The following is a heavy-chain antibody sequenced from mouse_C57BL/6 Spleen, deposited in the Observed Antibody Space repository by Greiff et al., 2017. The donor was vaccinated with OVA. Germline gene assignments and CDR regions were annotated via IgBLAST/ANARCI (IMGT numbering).Heavy chain of an antibody. V-gene: IGHV5-12*01. D-gene: IGHD2-3*01. Sequence: DVHLVESGGGLVQPGGSLKLSCAASGFTFSDYYMYWVRQTPEKRLEWVAYISNGGGSTYYPDTVKGRFTISRDNAKNTLYLQMSRLKSEDTAMYYCARPLYEAYWGQGTLVTVSA. CDR1: GFTFSDYY. J-gene: IGHJ3*01. CDR2: ISNGGGST. CDR3: ARPLYEAY.